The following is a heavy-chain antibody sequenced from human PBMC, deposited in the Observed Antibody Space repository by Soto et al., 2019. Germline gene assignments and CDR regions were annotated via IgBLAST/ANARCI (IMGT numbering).Heavy chain of an antibody. CDR2: IWYDGSNK. CDR3: ARGVCGGDCYHSGAGFDP. V-gene: IGHV3-33*01. J-gene: IGHJ5*02. D-gene: IGHD2-21*02. CDR1: GFTFSSYG. Sequence: QVQLVESGGGVVQPGRSLRLSCAASGFTFSSYGMHWVRQAPGKGLEWVAVIWYDGSNKYYADSVKGRFTISRDNSKNTLYLQMNSLRAEDTAVYYCARGVCGGDCYHSGAGFDPWGQGTLVTVSS.